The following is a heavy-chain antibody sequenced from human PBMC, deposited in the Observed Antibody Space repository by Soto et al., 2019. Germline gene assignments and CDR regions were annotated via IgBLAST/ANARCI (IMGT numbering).Heavy chain of an antibody. Sequence: GGSLRLSCAASGFTFSSCGMHWVRQAPGKGLEWVAVISYDGSNKYYADSVKGRFTISRDNSKNTLYLQMNSLRAEDTAVYYCAKIGSPANMWGQGTLVTVSS. CDR3: AKIGSPANM. V-gene: IGHV3-30*18. CDR2: ISYDGSNK. D-gene: IGHD1-26*01. J-gene: IGHJ4*02. CDR1: GFTFSSCG.